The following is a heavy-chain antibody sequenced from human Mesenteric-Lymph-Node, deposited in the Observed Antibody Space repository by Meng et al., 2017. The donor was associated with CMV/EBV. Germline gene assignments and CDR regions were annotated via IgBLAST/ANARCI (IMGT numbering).Heavy chain of an antibody. J-gene: IGHJ4*02. CDR2: INAGNGNT. CDR3: ARGDILVGYCIDY. V-gene: IGHV1-3*01. D-gene: IGHD3-9*01. Sequence: KASGYIFTNNANHWVRQATGQRLEWMGWINAGNGNTKYSQKFQGRVTITRDTSASTGYMELSSLRSEDTAVYYCARGDILVGYCIDYWGQGALVTVSS. CDR1: GYIFTNNA.